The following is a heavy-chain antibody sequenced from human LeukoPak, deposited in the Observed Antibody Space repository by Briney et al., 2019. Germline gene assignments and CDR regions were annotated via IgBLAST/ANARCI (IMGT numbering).Heavy chain of an antibody. Sequence: PGGSLRLSCAASRFTFSSYAMSWVRQAPGKGLEWVSAISGSGGSTYYADSVKGRFTISRDNSKNTLYVQMNSLRAEDTAVYYCAKDGGSGYYYFDYWGQGTLVTVSS. V-gene: IGHV3-23*01. CDR3: AKDGGSGYYYFDY. CDR2: ISGSGGST. D-gene: IGHD3-22*01. CDR1: RFTFSSYA. J-gene: IGHJ4*02.